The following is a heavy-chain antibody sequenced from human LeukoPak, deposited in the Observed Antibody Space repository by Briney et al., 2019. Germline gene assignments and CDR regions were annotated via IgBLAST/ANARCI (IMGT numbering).Heavy chain of an antibody. CDR3: ARWGEGGYFDY. D-gene: IGHD3-10*01. Sequence: GGSLRLSCAASGFTFSSYAMHWVRQAPGKGLEWVAVISYDGSNKYYADSVKGRSTISRDNSKNTLYLQMNSLRAEDTAVYYCARWGEGGYFDYWGQGTLVTVSS. CDR1: GFTFSSYA. V-gene: IGHV3-30-3*01. CDR2: ISYDGSNK. J-gene: IGHJ4*02.